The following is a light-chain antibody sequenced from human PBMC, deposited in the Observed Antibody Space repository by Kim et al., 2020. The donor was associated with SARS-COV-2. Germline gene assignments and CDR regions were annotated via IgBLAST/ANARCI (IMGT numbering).Light chain of an antibody. CDR1: QSVSRN. CDR2: GAS. J-gene: IGKJ1*01. CDR3: QQYSNWSRT. V-gene: IGKV3-15*01. Sequence: VPPGESATLSRRASQSVSRNLAWYQQKPGQTPRLLIYGASTRATGIPARFSGSGSGTEFTLTISSLQSEDFAVYYCQQYSNWSRTFGQGTKVDIK.